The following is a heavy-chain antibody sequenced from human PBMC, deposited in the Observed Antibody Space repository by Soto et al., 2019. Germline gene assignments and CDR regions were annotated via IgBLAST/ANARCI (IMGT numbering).Heavy chain of an antibody. CDR1: GFTFSDHY. Sequence: EVQLVESGGGLVQPGGSLRLSCAASGFTFSDHYMDWVRQAPGKGLAWVGRSRNKANSYSTEYAASVIGRFTISRDESKNSLNLQMNSLKTEYTAVYYCARFSGSYTRGLDYWGQGTLVTVSS. V-gene: IGHV3-72*01. CDR2: SRNKANSYST. D-gene: IGHD1-26*01. CDR3: ARFSGSYTRGLDY. J-gene: IGHJ4*02.